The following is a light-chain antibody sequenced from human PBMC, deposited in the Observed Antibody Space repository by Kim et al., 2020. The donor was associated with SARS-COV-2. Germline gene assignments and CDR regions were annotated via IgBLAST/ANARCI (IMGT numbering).Light chain of an antibody. V-gene: IGLV3-21*04. CDR2: YDN. CDR1: NFGATC. J-gene: IGLJ2*01. CDR3: QVRDSSNKHHV. Sequence: SYELTQPPSVSVAPGQTATITCAGLNFGATCVHWYQQRPGQAPVLVIYYDNDRPSGIPERFSGSNSGNTATLTISRVEAVDEADYYCQVRDSSNKHHVFGGGTQLTVL.